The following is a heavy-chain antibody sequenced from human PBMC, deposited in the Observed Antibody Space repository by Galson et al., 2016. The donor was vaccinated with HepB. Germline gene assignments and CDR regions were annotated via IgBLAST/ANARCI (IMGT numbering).Heavy chain of an antibody. J-gene: IGHJ4*02. Sequence: SLRLSCAASGFVFSNFGLSWVRQAPGKGLEWVASIRTRRTTYYSDSVQGRFTISRDNSNNTLYLQMNGLRAEDTAAYYCAKERLVPRIFDHWGQGALVTVSS. CDR3: AKERLVPRIFDH. CDR1: GFVFSNFG. D-gene: IGHD3-9*01. CDR2: IRTRRTT. V-gene: IGHV3-23*01.